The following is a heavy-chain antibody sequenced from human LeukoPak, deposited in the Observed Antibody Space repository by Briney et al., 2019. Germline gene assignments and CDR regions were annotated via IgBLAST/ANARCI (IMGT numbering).Heavy chain of an antibody. CDR3: ARESSSSGVDY. CDR1: GYTFTSYY. J-gene: IGHJ4*02. CDR2: INPSGGST. D-gene: IGHD6-13*01. Sequence: GASVKVTCKASGYTFTSYYMHWVRQAPGQGLEWMGIINPSGGSTSYVQKFQGRVTMTRDTSTSTVYMELSSLRSEDTAVYYCARESSSSGVDYWGQGTLVTVSS. V-gene: IGHV1-46*01.